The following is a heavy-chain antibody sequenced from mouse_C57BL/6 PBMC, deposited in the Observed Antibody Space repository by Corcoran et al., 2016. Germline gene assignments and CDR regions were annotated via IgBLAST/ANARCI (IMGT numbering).Heavy chain of an antibody. D-gene: IGHD3-1*01. CDR1: GYSITSGYY. Sequence: DVQLQESGPGLVKPSQSLSLTCSVTGYSITSGYYWNWIRQFPGNKLEWMGYISYDGSNNYNPSLKNRISITRDTSKNQFFLKLNSVTTEDTATYDCASGRLDWYVDVWGTGTTVTVSS. CDR2: ISYDGSN. CDR3: ASGRLDWYVDV. J-gene: IGHJ1*03. V-gene: IGHV3-6*01.